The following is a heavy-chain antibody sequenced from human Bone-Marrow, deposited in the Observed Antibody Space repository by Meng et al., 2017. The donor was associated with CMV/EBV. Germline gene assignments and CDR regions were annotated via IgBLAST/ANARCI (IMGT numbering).Heavy chain of an antibody. D-gene: IGHD2-2*02. J-gene: IGHJ4*02. Sequence: GESLKISCAASGFTFSSYAMSWVRQAPGKGLEWVSVIYSGGSSTYYADSVKGRFTISRDNSKNTLYLQMNSLRAEDTAVYYCAKGRFAVVPAAINYWGQGTRVTVYS. V-gene: IGHV3-23*03. CDR3: AKGRFAVVPAAINY. CDR2: IYSGGSST. CDR1: GFTFSSYA.